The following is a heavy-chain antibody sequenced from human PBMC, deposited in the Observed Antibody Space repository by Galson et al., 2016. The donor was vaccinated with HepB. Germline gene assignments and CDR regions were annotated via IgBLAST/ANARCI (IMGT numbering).Heavy chain of an antibody. D-gene: IGHD3-10*01. V-gene: IGHV3-7*03. J-gene: IGHJ3*02. CDR1: GFTFSSYW. CDR3: ARHYGSGTIPFDI. Sequence: SLRLSCASSGFTFSSYWANWVRQAPGKGLEWVANKKQDASEKYYVDSVTGRFTISRDNAKNSLFLHMNSLKAGDTAVYYCARHYGSGTIPFDIWGQGTLVTASS. CDR2: KKQDASEK.